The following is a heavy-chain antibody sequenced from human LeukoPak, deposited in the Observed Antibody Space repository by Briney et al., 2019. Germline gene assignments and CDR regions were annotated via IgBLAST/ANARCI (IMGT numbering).Heavy chain of an antibody. CDR2: IYYSGST. CDR3: ARDNYYDSSGYYH. V-gene: IGHV4-59*01. J-gene: IGHJ5*02. CDR1: GGSISSYY. Sequence: SETLSLTCTVSGGSISSYYWSWIRQPPGKGLEWIGYIYYSGSTNYNPSLKSRVTISVDTSKNQFSLKLSSVTAADTAVYYCARDNYYDSSGYYHWGQGTLVTVPS. D-gene: IGHD3-22*01.